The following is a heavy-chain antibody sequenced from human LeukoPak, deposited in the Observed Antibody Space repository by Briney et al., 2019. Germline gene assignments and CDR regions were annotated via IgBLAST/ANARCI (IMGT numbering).Heavy chain of an antibody. D-gene: IGHD6-19*01. Sequence: SETLSLTCTVSGGSIISYYWSWIRQPPGKGLEWIGYIYYSGSTNYNPSLNSRVTISVDTSKNQFSLKLSSVTAADTAVYYCARAKGYSSGWAENWFDPWGQGTLVTVSS. CDR2: IYYSGST. CDR1: GGSIISYY. J-gene: IGHJ5*02. V-gene: IGHV4-59*01. CDR3: ARAKGYSSGWAENWFDP.